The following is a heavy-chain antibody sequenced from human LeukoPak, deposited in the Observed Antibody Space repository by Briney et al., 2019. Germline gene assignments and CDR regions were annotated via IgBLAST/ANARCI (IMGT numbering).Heavy chain of an antibody. D-gene: IGHD5-18*01. CDR3: AGLLKDTAMVTFFDY. Sequence: ASVKVSCKASGYTFTSYAMNWVRQAPGQGLEWMGWINTNTGNPTYAQGFTGRFVFSLDTSVSTAYLQISSLKAEDTAVYYCAGLLKDTAMVTFFDYWGQGTLVTVSS. V-gene: IGHV7-4-1*02. CDR2: INTNTGNP. CDR1: GYTFTSYA. J-gene: IGHJ4*02.